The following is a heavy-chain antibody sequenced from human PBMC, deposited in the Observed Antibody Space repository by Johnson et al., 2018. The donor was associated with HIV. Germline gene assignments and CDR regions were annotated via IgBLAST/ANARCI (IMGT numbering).Heavy chain of an antibody. CDR3: ATSEGYGSGSPNAFDI. J-gene: IGHJ3*02. D-gene: IGHD3-10*01. Sequence: VQVVESGGGVVQPGRSLRLSCAASEFTFSSYAIHCVRQAPGKGLEWVAVISFDGSNKYYADSVKGRFTISRDNSKNTLYLLMNSLRAEDTAVYYCATSEGYGSGSPNAFDIWGQGTMVTVSS. CDR1: EFTFSSYA. V-gene: IGHV3-30-3*01. CDR2: ISFDGSNK.